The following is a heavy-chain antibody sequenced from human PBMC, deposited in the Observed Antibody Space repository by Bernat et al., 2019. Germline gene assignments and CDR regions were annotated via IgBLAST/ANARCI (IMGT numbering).Heavy chain of an antibody. CDR2: IRYDGCNK. D-gene: IGHD6-6*01. V-gene: IGHV3-30*02. Sequence: QVQLVESGGGVVQPGGSLRLSCAASGFTFSSYGMHWVRQAPGKGLEWVAFIRYDGCNKYYADSVKGRFTISRDNSKNTLYLQMNSLRAEDTAVYYCAKDSWFAGGSIAAGRYGMDVWGQGTTVTVSS. CDR3: AKDSWFAGGSIAAGRYGMDV. J-gene: IGHJ6*02. CDR1: GFTFSSYG.